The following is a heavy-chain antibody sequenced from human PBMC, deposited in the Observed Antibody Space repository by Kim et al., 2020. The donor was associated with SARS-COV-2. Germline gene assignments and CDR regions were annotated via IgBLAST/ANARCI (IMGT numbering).Heavy chain of an antibody. Sequence: SVKVSFKASGFTFTSSAVQWVRQARGQRLEWIGWIVVGSGNTNYAQKFQERVTITRDMSTSTAYMELSSLRSEDTAVYYCAAPYSGSFQLDYWGQGTLVTVSS. J-gene: IGHJ4*02. CDR3: AAPYSGSFQLDY. D-gene: IGHD1-26*01. V-gene: IGHV1-58*01. CDR1: GFTFTSSA. CDR2: IVVGSGNT.